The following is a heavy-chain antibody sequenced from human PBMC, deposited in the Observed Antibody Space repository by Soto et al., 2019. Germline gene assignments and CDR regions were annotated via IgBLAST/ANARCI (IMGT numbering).Heavy chain of an antibody. CDR3: AKDPSSGFAMENYFDN. CDR1: GFTFSSYA. Sequence: EVQLSGSGGGLVQPGGSLRLSCAASGFTFSSYAMSWVRQAPGKGLEWVSAISGSSTSTYYADSVKGRFTISRDNSKNTLYLQMNSLRAEDRAVYYCAKDPSSGFAMENYFDNWGQGILVTVYS. V-gene: IGHV3-23*01. D-gene: IGHD3-10*01. CDR2: ISGSSTST. J-gene: IGHJ4*02.